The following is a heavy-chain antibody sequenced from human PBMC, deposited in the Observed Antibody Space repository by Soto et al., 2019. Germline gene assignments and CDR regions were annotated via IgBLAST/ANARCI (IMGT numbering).Heavy chain of an antibody. J-gene: IGHJ4*02. Sequence: EVQLVETGGGLIQPGGSLRLSCAASGLTVSSNYMSWVRQAPGTGLEWVSVFYTGGGTYYADSVKGRFTISRDNSKNTFYHQMNSLIAEDTAMYYCASAKGQWLIHYFDYWGQGILVNDS. V-gene: IGHV3-53*02. CDR3: ASAKGQWLIHYFDY. CDR2: FYTGGGT. D-gene: IGHD5-12*01. CDR1: GLTVSSNY.